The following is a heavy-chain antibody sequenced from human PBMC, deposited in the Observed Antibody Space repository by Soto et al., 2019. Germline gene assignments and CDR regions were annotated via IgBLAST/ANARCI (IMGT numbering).Heavy chain of an antibody. Sequence: VQLVESGGGLVQPGGSLRLSCAASGFRFSSFWMAWVRQAPGKGLEWLANIKEDGTMTYYLESVKGRFTISRDNAKNSLFLQFDSLTADGTAVYYFAGYVAENRQDYWGLGTLVTVSS. CDR3: AGYVAENRQDY. CDR2: IKEDGTMT. V-gene: IGHV3-7*04. CDR1: GFRFSSFW. D-gene: IGHD2-21*01. J-gene: IGHJ4*02.